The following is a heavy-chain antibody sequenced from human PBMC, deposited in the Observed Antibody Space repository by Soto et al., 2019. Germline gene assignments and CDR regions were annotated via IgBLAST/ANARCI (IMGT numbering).Heavy chain of an antibody. CDR2: IYTSGST. D-gene: IGHD3-9*01. CDR3: ASMNILAGHAFDF. V-gene: IGHV4-4*07. Sequence: RSETLSLTCTVSGGSISSYYWSWIRQPAGKGLEWIGRIYTSGSTNYNPSLKSLVTISLDTSKNQFSLQLNSVTTADTAVYSCASMNILAGHAFDFWGQGRMVTVSS. CDR1: GGSISSYY. J-gene: IGHJ3*01.